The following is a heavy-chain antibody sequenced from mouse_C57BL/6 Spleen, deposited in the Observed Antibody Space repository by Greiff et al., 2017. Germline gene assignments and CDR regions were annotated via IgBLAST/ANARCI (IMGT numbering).Heavy chain of an antibody. CDR3: ARHRYYAMDY. J-gene: IGHJ4*01. CDR2: IDPNSGGT. CDR1: GYTFTSYW. Sequence: QVQLKQPGAELVKPGASVKLSCKASGYTFTSYWMHWVKQRPGRGLEWIGRIDPNSGGTKYNEKFKSKATLTVDKPSSTAYMQLSSLTSEDSAVYYCARHRYYAMDYWGQGTSVTVSS. V-gene: IGHV1-72*01.